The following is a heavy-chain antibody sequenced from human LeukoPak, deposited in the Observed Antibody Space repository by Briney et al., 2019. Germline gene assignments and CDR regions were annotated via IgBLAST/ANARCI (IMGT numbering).Heavy chain of an antibody. Sequence: ASVKVSCKASGYTFTSYGISWVRQAPGQGLEWMGWINPNSGGTNYAQKFQGRVTMTRDTSISTAYMELSRLRSDDTAVYYCASSVGGPIAKFDYWGQGTLVTVSS. J-gene: IGHJ4*02. CDR3: ASSVGGPIAKFDY. CDR2: INPNSGGT. CDR1: GYTFTSYG. V-gene: IGHV1-2*02. D-gene: IGHD1-26*01.